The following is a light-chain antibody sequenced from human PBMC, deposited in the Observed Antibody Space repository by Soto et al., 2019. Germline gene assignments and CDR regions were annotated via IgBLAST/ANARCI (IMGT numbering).Light chain of an antibody. Sequence: QSVLTQPASVSGSPGQSITISCTGTSSDVGGYNYVSWYQQHPGKAPKLMIYEVSNRPSGVSNRFACSKSGNTASLTISGLQAEGEADYYGSSYTSSSTLDVFGTGTKLTVL. J-gene: IGLJ1*01. CDR3: SSYTSSSTLDV. V-gene: IGLV2-14*01. CDR2: EVS. CDR1: SSDVGGYNY.